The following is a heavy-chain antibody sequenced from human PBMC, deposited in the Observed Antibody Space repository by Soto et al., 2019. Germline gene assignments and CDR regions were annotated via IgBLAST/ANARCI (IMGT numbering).Heavy chain of an antibody. J-gene: IGHJ4*02. CDR3: VKQAHGLDGVAFDY. CDR2: VSTSGRST. CDR1: GFIFSEST. D-gene: IGHD2-15*01. V-gene: IGHV3-64D*06. Sequence: XVSLRLSCSASGFIFSESTIYWVRQVPGKGLEAISAVSTSGRSTYYADSVKDRFTISRDNSENTLFLQMGSLRPEDTAIYYCVKQAHGLDGVAFDYWGQGTQVTVSS.